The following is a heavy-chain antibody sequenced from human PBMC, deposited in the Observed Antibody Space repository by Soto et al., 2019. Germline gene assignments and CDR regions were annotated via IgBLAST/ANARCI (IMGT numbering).Heavy chain of an antibody. CDR2: IIPFFGTP. CDR1: GGTFSSFG. D-gene: IGHD3-10*01. J-gene: IGHJ6*02. Sequence: EASVKVSCKTSGGTFSSFGISWVRQAPGQGLECMGGIIPFFGTPNYAQKFQGRITITADESTSTAYMELSSLRSEDTAVYYCARTGGWGVEGMDVWGQGTTVTVSS. CDR3: ARTGGWGVEGMDV. V-gene: IGHV1-69*13.